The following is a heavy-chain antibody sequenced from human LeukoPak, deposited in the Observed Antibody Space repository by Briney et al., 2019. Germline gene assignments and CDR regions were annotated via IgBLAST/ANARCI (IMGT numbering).Heavy chain of an antibody. CDR1: EFTFSDYY. CDR2: ISSTSSTR. CDR3: AELGITMIGGV. V-gene: IGHV3-11*04. J-gene: IGHJ6*04. D-gene: IGHD3-10*02. Sequence: GGSLRLACAASEFTFSDYYMSWVRQAPGKGLAWVSYISSTSSTRYYADSVKGRFTISRDNAKNSLYLQMNSLRAEDTAVYYCAELGITMIGGVWGKGTTVTISS.